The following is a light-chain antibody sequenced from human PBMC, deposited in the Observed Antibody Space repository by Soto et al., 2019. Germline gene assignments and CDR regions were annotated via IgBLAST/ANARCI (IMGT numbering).Light chain of an antibody. CDR2: DAS. CDR1: QSISSW. J-gene: IGKJ1*01. Sequence: DIHMTQSPSTLSASLGDRVTITCRASQSISSWLAWYQQKPGKAPKLLIYDASSLESGVPSRFSGSGSGTEFTLTISSLQPDDFATYYCQQYNSYSQTFGQGTKVDIK. CDR3: QQYNSYSQT. V-gene: IGKV1-5*01.